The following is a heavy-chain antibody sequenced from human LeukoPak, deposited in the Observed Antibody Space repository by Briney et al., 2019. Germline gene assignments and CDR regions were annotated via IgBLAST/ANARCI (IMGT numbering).Heavy chain of an antibody. V-gene: IGHV1-69*01. CDR3: ARSGAKPTYYYDSSGYYPSPEYFQH. Sequence: GSSVKVSCKASGGTFSSYAISWVRQAPGQGLEWMGGIIPIFGTANYAQKFQGRVTITADESTSTAYVELSSLRSEDTAVYYCARSGAKPTYYYDSSGYYPSPEYFQHWGQGTLVTVSS. J-gene: IGHJ1*01. CDR2: IIPIFGTA. CDR1: GGTFSSYA. D-gene: IGHD3-22*01.